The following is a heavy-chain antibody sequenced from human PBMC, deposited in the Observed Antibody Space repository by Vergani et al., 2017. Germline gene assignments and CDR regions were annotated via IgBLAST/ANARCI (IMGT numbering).Heavy chain of an antibody. J-gene: IGHJ6*03. CDR1: GFTFGDYA. CDR3: AREQYQLRKQRIYYYKDV. D-gene: IGHD2-2*01. CDR2: IRSKAYGGTT. Sequence: EVQLVESGGGLVQPGRSLRLSCTASGFTFGDYAMSWVRQAPGKGLEWVGFIRSKAYGGTTEYAASVKGRFTISRDDSKSIAYLQMNSLKTEDTAVYYCAREQYQLRKQRIYYYKDVWGKGTTVTVSS. V-gene: IGHV3-49*04.